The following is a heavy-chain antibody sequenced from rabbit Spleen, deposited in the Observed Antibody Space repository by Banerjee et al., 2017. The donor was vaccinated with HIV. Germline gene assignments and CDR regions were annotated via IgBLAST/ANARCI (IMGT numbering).Heavy chain of an antibody. J-gene: IGHJ4*01. V-gene: IGHV1S43*01. D-gene: IGHD8-1*01. CDR2: IYAAKGST. CDR1: GIDFTKYY. CDR3: ARDGAGGSYFAL. Sequence: QSLEESGGDLVKPEGSLTLTCTASGIDFTKYYISWVRQAPGKGLEWIGIIYAAKGSTDYASWVNGRFTISSDNAQSTVDLKMTSLTAADTATYFCARDGAGGSYFALWGQGTLVTVS.